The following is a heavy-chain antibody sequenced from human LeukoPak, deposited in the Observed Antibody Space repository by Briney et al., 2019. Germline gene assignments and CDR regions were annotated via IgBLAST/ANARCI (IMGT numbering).Heavy chain of an antibody. CDR2: IYSGGSI. D-gene: IGHD2-21*01. V-gene: IGHV3-53*01. CDR1: GFTVSSNY. Sequence: GGSLRLSCVVSGFTVSSNYMSWFRQAPGKGLEWVSVIYSGGSIYYAESVKGRFTISRDNSKNTLYLQMNSLRAEDTAVYYCAREGDSYFHRAGYFDYWGQGTLVTVSS. CDR3: AREGDSYFHRAGYFDY. J-gene: IGHJ4*02.